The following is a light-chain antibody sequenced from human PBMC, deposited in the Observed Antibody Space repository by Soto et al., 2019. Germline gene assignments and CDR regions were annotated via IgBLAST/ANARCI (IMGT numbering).Light chain of an antibody. CDR3: QQYNSYSRT. V-gene: IGKV1-5*03. Sequence: DIQMTQSPSTLSGTVGDRVTITCRASQTLSSWLAWYQQKPGKAPKLLIYKASTLKSGVPSRFSGSVSGTEFTLTISSLQPDDFATYYCQQYNSYSRTFGQGTNVDIK. CDR1: QTLSSW. CDR2: KAS. J-gene: IGKJ1*01.